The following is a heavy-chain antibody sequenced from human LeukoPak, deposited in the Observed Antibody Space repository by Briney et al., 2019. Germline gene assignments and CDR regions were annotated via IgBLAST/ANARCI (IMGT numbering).Heavy chain of an antibody. CDR3: ATYSGYVGY. CDR1: GYTFTSYG. J-gene: IGHJ4*02. D-gene: IGHD5-12*01. Sequence: GSVKVSCKASGYTFTSYGISWVRQAPGQGLEWMGWISAYNGNTNYAQKLQGRVTMTRNTSISTAYMELSSLRSEDTAVYYCATYSGYVGYWGQGTLVTVSS. V-gene: IGHV1-18*01. CDR2: ISAYNGNT.